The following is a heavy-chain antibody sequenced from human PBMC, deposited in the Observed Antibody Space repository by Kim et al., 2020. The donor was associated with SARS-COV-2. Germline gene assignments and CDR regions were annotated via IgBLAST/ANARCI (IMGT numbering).Heavy chain of an antibody. V-gene: IGHV3-7*03. J-gene: IGHJ6*02. D-gene: IGHD3-9*01. CDR1: GFTFSSYW. CDR3: ARDGLYYDILTGYYSVGGGDYYYGMDV. Sequence: GGALRLSCAASGFTFSSYWMSWVRQAPGKGLEWVANIKQEGSEKYYVDSGKGRFTISRDNAKNSLYLQMNSLRAEDTAVYYCARDGLYYDILTGYYSVGGGDYYYGMDVWGQGTTVTVSS. CDR2: IKQEGSEK.